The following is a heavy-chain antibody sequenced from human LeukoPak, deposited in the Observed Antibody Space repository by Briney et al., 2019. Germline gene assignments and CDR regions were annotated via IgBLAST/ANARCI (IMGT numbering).Heavy chain of an antibody. CDR2: IIPIFGTA. CDR1: GGTFSSYA. Sequence: SVKVSCKASGGTFSSYAISWVRQAPGQGLEWMGGIIPIFGTANYAQKFQGRVTITTDESTSTAYMELSSLRSEDTAVYYCARSSGDPYYYYYAMDVWGQGTTVTVSS. V-gene: IGHV1-69*05. D-gene: IGHD3-22*01. CDR3: ARSSGDPYYYYYAMDV. J-gene: IGHJ6*02.